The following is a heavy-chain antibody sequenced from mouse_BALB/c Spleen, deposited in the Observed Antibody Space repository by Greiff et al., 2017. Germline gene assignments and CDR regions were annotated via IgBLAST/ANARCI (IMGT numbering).Heavy chain of an antibody. D-gene: IGHD2-1*01. CDR2: ISSGGST. J-gene: IGHJ4*01. CDR3: ARSFYYGNYVGAMDY. Sequence: EVKLMESGGGLVKPGGSLKLSCAASGFTFSSYAMSWVRQTPEKRLEWVASISSGGSTYYPDSVKGRFTISRDNARNILYLQMSSLRTEDTAMYYCARSFYYGNYVGAMDYWGQGTSVTVSS. CDR1: GFTFSSYA. V-gene: IGHV5-6-5*01.